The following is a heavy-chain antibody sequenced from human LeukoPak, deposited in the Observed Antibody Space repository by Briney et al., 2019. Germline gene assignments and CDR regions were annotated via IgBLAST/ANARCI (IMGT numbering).Heavy chain of an antibody. V-gene: IGHV4-38-2*01. D-gene: IGHD3-3*01. CDR1: GYSISSGYY. Sequence: SETLSLTCAVSGYSISSGYYWGWIRQPPGKGLEWIGSIYHSGSTYYNPSLKSRVTISVDTSKNQFPLKLSSVTAADTAVYYCARLRRDFWSGYLNWFDPWGQGTLVTVSS. J-gene: IGHJ5*02. CDR3: ARLRRDFWSGYLNWFDP. CDR2: IYHSGST.